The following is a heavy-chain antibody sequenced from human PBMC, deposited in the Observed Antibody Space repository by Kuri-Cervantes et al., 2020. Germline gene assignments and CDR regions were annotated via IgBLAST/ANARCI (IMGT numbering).Heavy chain of an antibody. D-gene: IGHD6-6*01. CDR1: GGSFSGYY. J-gene: IGHJ6*03. V-gene: IGHV4-34*01. CDR3: ARRYSSSSGGKFYYYYMDV. CDR2: IYYSGST. Sequence: SQTLSLTCAVYGGSFSGYYWSWIRQPPGEGLEWIGYIYYSGSTNYNPSLKSRVTISVDTSKNQFSLKLSSVTAADTAVYYCARRYSSSSGGKFYYYYMDVWGKGTTVTVSS.